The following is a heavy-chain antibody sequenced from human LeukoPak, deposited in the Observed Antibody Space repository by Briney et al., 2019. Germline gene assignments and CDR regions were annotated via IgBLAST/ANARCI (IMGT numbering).Heavy chain of an antibody. V-gene: IGHV3-21*01. D-gene: IGHD2-2*01. CDR3: ASRYCTSTNCYAFDI. CDR2: ISSDSNYI. J-gene: IGHJ3*02. CDR1: GFTFSSYS. Sequence: GGSLRLSCAASGFTFSSYSMSWVHQAPGKGLEWVSSISSDSNYIFYADSVQGRFTISRDNAENSLFLQMNSLRAEDTAVYYCASRYCTSTNCYAFDIWGQGTMVTVSS.